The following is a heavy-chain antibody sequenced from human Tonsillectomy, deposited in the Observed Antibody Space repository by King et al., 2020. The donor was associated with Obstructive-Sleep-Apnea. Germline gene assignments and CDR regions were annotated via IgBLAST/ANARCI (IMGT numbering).Heavy chain of an antibody. J-gene: IGHJ4*02. CDR1: GFTFSNAW. V-gene: IGHV3-15*01. CDR2: IKSKTDGGTT. CDR3: TALRWPDTS. Sequence: VQLVESGGGLVKPGGSLRLSCVAPGFTFSNAWMSWVRQTPGKGLEWVGRIKSKTDGGTTDYAAPVKGRVTISRDDSKNTLYLQMTSLKTEDTAVYYCTALRWPDTSWGQGTLVTVSS. D-gene: IGHD2-15*01.